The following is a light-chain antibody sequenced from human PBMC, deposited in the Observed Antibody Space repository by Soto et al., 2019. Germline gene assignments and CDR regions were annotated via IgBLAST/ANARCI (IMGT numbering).Light chain of an antibody. CDR2: WAS. CDR1: QSVLHSSNNKNY. Sequence: DIVMTQSPESLPVSLGERATINCKSSQSVLHSSNNKNYLAWYQQKPGQPPKLLIYWASTRESGVPVRFSGSGSGTDFTLTVNSLQAEDVAVYYCQQYYTTPNTFGQGTKLEI. J-gene: IGKJ2*01. V-gene: IGKV4-1*01. CDR3: QQYYTTPNT.